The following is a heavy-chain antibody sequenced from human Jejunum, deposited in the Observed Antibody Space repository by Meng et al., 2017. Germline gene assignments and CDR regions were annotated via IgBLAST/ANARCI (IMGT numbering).Heavy chain of an antibody. CDR3: ARGGVSYQLLTRLTY. Sequence: QVQLGQVWAEVKKPGPSVKVSCKASGGTLDGFAIHWVRRAPGQGLEWVGGIIPKGGSVRIFGTTKYAQKFQGRVTISADESATTAYMELSSLRSEDTAMYYCARGGVSYQLLTRLTYWGQGTLVTVSS. D-gene: IGHD2-2*01. CDR1: GGTLDGFA. CDR2: IIPKGGSVRIFGTT. V-gene: IGHV1-69*01. J-gene: IGHJ4*02.